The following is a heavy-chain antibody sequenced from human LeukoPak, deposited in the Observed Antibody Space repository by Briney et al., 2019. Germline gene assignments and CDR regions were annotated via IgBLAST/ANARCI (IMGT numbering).Heavy chain of an antibody. J-gene: IGHJ6*03. CDR2: INWNGGST. CDR1: GFTFDDYG. Sequence: GGSRRLSCAASGFTFDDYGMSWVRQAPGKGLEWVSGINWNGGSTGYADSVKGRFTISRDNAKNSLYLQMNSLRAEDTALYYCARNHVRARPYYYYYYMDVWGKGTTVTVSS. CDR3: ARNHVRARPYYYYYYMDV. V-gene: IGHV3-20*04. D-gene: IGHD3-10*02.